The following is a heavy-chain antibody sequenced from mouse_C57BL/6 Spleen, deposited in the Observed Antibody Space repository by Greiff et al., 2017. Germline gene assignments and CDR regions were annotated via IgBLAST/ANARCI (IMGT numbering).Heavy chain of an antibody. D-gene: IGHD2-1*01. CDR1: GFTFSDYG. J-gene: IGHJ2*01. Sequence: EVHLVESGGGLVKPGGSLKLSCAASGFTFSDYGMHWVRQAPEKGLEWVAYISSGSSTIYYADKVKGRFTISRDNAKNTLFLQMTSLRSEDTAMYYCARPDGNYGFDYWGQGTTLTVSS. CDR3: ARPDGNYGFDY. CDR2: ISSGSSTI. V-gene: IGHV5-17*01.